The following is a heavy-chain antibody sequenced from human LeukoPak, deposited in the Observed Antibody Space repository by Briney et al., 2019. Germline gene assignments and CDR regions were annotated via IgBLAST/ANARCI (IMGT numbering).Heavy chain of an antibody. J-gene: IGHJ6*03. CDR1: GFTFSSYA. CDR2: ISGSGGNT. D-gene: IGHD1-7*01. Sequence: GGTLRLSCAASGFTFSSYAMSWVCQAPGTGLEWVSAISGSGGNTYYADSVKGRFTISRDNSKNTLYLQMNSLRAEDTAVYYCAKKDSRELLRYYYYMDVWGKGTTVTVSS. V-gene: IGHV3-23*01. CDR3: AKKDSRELLRYYYYMDV.